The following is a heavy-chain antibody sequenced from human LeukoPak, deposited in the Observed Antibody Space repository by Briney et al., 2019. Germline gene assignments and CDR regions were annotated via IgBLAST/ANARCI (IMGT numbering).Heavy chain of an antibody. V-gene: IGHV4-59*01. CDR2: IYYSGST. D-gene: IGHD3-9*01. Sequence: PSETLSLTCTVSGGSISSYYWSWIRQPPGKGLEWIGYIYYSGSTNYNPSLKSRVTISVDTSKNQFSLKLSSVTAADTAVYYCARGGTVLRYFDWLSHWGQGTLVTVSS. J-gene: IGHJ5*02. CDR1: GGSISSYY. CDR3: ARGGTVLRYFDWLSH.